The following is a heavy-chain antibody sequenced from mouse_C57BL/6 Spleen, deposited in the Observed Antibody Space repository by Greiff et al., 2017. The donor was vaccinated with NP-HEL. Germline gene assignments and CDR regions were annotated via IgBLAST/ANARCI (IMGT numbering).Heavy chain of an antibody. V-gene: IGHV1-69*01. CDR2: IDPSDSYT. CDR3: ARQLRLRYAMDY. CDR1: GYTFTSYW. J-gene: IGHJ4*01. Sequence: QVQLQQPGAELVMPGASVKLSCKASGYTFTSYWMHWVKQRPGQGLEWIGEIDPSDSYTNYNQKFKGKSTLTVDKSSSTAYMQLSSLTSEDYAVYYCARQLRLRYAMDYWGQGTSVTVSS. D-gene: IGHD3-2*02.